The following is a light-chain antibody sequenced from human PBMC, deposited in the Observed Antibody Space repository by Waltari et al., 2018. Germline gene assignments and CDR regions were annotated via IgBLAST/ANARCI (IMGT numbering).Light chain of an antibody. Sequence: QSVLTQPPSASGTPGQRVTISYSGSSSSLGTNYVSWHQQVPGTAPKLPIYRNNQRPSGVPDRFSGSQSGTSASLAISGLRSEDEADYYCAAWSGVFGRGTKLTV. CDR2: RNN. V-gene: IGLV1-47*01. CDR1: SSSLGTNY. CDR3: AAWSGV. J-gene: IGLJ3*02.